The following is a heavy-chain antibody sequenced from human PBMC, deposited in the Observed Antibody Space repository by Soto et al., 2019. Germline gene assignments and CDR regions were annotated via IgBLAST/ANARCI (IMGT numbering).Heavy chain of an antibody. V-gene: IGHV4-59*01. Sequence: SETLSLTCAVSGGSISSDYWSWIRQSPEKGLEWIGFISYSGNTNYNPSLKSRLTISLDKAKNQFSLNLGSVTAADTAIYYCARGFYDSAGYSSPFDYWGQGTLVTSPQ. CDR2: ISYSGNT. CDR1: GGSISSDY. CDR3: ARGFYDSAGYSSPFDY. D-gene: IGHD3-22*01. J-gene: IGHJ4*02.